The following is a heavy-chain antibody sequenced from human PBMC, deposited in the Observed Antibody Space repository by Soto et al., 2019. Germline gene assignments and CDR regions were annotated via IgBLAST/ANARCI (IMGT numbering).Heavy chain of an antibody. Sequence: HVTLKESGPVLVNPTETLTLTCTVSGFSLSTGKVGVSWIRQPPGKALEWLAHIFSNDEKSYRTSLKSRLSISEDTSKSQVVLTMTNVDSVDTATYYCARILFGRSVAGGDFYMAVWGKETTVTVSS. D-gene: IGHD6-13*01. CDR2: IFSNDEK. CDR1: GFSLSTGKVG. J-gene: IGHJ6*03. V-gene: IGHV2-26*01. CDR3: ARILFGRSVAGGDFYMAV.